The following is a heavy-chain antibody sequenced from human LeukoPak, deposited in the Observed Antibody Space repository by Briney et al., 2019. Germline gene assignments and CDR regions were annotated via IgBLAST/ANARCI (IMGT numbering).Heavy chain of an antibody. CDR1: GFTLSSNW. CDR3: ATVFDF. V-gene: IGHV3-74*01. D-gene: IGHD2-21*02. CDR2: IDDVGSGI. J-gene: IGHJ5*01. Sequence: GSLRLSCAVSGFTLSSNWMHWVRQVPGKGLEWVSRIDDVGSGISYADSVKGRFTISRDDAKNTVYLQMNSLRAEDTAVYYCATVFDFWGQGTLVTVSS.